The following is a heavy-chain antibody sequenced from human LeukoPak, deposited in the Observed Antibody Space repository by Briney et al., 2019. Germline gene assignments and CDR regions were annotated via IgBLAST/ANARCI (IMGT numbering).Heavy chain of an antibody. CDR2: IYYSGST. V-gene: IGHV4-59*12. Sequence: SETLSLTCTVSGGSISSYYWSWIRQPPGKGLEWIGCIYYSGSTNYNPSLKSRVTISVDTSKDQFSLRLTSVTAADTAVYYCARGPPPGFDYWGQGTLVTVSS. J-gene: IGHJ4*02. CDR1: GGSISSYY. CDR3: ARGPPPGFDY.